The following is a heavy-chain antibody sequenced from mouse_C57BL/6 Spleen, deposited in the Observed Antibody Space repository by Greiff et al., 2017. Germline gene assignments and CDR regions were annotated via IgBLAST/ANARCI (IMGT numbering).Heavy chain of an antibody. CDR3: ARPYDYDAYYFDY. V-gene: IGHV1-61*01. CDR1: GYTFTSYW. CDR2: IYPSDSET. Sequence: QVQLKQPGAELVRPGSSVKLSCKASGYTFTSYWMDWVKQRPGQGLEWIGNIYPSDSETHYNQKFKDTATLPVDKSSSTAYMQLSSLTSEDSAVYYGARPYDYDAYYFDYWGKGTTLTVSS. J-gene: IGHJ2*01. D-gene: IGHD2-4*01.